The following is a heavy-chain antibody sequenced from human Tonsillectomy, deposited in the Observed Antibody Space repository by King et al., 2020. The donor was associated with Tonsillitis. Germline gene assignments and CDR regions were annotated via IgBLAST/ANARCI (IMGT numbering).Heavy chain of an antibody. Sequence: DVQLVESGGGLVQPGRSLRLSCSASGFTFNQYAMHWVRQAPGKGLEWVAGISWNSENLDYADSVKGRFTISRDNARHSVFLQMNSLRLEDTALYYCTKDISITVLRGVMGFDSWGQGILVTVSS. CDR3: TKDISITVLRGVMGFDS. CDR2: ISWNSENL. D-gene: IGHD3-10*01. V-gene: IGHV3-9*01. J-gene: IGHJ5*01. CDR1: GFTFNQYA.